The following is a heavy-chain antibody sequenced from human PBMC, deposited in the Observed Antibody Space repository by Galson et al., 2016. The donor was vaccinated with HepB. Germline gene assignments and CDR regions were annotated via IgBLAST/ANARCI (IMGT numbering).Heavy chain of an antibody. CDR3: AHRVIPSRVDAFDV. CDR1: GSSLTTGGVS. D-gene: IGHD2-2*02. V-gene: IGHV2-5*02. CDR2: IYWDDEK. Sequence: PALVKPTQTLTLTCLFSGSSLTTGGVSVGWIRQPPGKALEWLALIYWDDEKHYTPSLKTRLTITRDTSKNQVDLTMTNMDPVDTATYFCAHRVIPSRVDAFDVWGQGTFVTVSS. J-gene: IGHJ3*01.